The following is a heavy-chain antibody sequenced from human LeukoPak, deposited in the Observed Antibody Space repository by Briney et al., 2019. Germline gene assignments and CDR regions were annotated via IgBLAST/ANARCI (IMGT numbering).Heavy chain of an antibody. V-gene: IGHV4-30-4*08. CDR1: GGSISSGDYY. J-gene: IGHJ5*02. Sequence: SQTLSLTCTVPGGSISSGDYYWSWIRQPPGEGLEWIGYIYYSGSTYYNPSLKSRVTISVDTSKNQFSLKLSSVTAADTAVYYCARDLLYCGGDCGFDPWGQGTLVTVSS. CDR2: IYYSGST. CDR3: ARDLLYCGGDCGFDP. D-gene: IGHD2-21*01.